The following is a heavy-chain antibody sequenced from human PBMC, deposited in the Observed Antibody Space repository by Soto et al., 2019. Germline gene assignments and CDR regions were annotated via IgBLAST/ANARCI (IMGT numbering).Heavy chain of an antibody. CDR3: ACGHCISSSCTDRDL. J-gene: IGHJ2*01. CDR1: GGSISSGGSY. CDR2: ISYSGTT. Sequence: QVQLQESGPGLVKPSQTLSLICTVSGGSISSGGSYWSWIRQSPGKGLEWIGYISYSGTTCYNPSLKWRVSISLDASKSQFALTLSSVTAADTAIYSCACGHCISSSCTDRDLWVRGTLVSVSS. V-gene: IGHV4-31*03. D-gene: IGHD2-2*01.